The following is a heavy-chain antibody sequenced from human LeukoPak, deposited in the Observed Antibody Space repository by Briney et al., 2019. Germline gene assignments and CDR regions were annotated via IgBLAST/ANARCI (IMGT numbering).Heavy chain of an antibody. Sequence: PGGSLRLSCAASGFTFSSYSMNWVRQPPGKGLEWIGSIYYSGSTYYNPFLKSRVTISVDTSKNQFSLKLSSVTAADTAVYYCARVTVAGLFYWGQGTLVTVSS. V-gene: IGHV4-39*07. D-gene: IGHD6-19*01. CDR1: GFTFSSYS. CDR3: ARVTVAGLFY. CDR2: IYYSGST. J-gene: IGHJ4*02.